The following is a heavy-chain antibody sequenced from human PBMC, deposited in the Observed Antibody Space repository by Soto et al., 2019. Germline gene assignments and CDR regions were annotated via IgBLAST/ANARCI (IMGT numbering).Heavy chain of an antibody. J-gene: IGHJ4*02. D-gene: IGHD2-15*01. V-gene: IGHV1-69*01. Sequence: QVQLVQSGAEVKKPGSSLKVSCKVFGETLNSNPIGWVRQAPGQGLEWVGGIVPLSDRTNYAQELQGRVTVTADGSTSTVYMELSNLKSDDTAVYYWARKSGRDCQSGGGCFSLDVWGQGRLITVSS. CDR3: ARKSGRDCQSGGGCFSLDV. CDR2: IVPLSDRT. CDR1: GETLNSNP.